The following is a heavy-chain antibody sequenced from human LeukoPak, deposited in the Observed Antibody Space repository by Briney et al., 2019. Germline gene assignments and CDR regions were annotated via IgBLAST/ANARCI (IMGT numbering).Heavy chain of an antibody. V-gene: IGHV4-59*01. D-gene: IGHD5-12*01. CDR3: ARDGYSGNDGL. Sequence: SETLSLTCTVSGASISSYYWSWIRQPPGKGLEWIGYIYYSGSTNYNPSLKSRVTISVDTSKNQFSLKLSSVTAADTAVYYCARDGYSGNDGLWGQGTLVTVSS. J-gene: IGHJ4*02. CDR2: IYYSGST. CDR1: GASISSYY.